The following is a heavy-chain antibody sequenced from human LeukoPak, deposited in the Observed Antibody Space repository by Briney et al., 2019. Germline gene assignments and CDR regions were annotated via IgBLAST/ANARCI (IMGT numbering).Heavy chain of an antibody. CDR3: ASRSHDGSGYYPHY. CDR1: GFTFDDYA. J-gene: IGHJ4*02. V-gene: IGHV3-43*02. Sequence: GGSLRLSCAASGFTFDDYAMHWVRQAPGKGLEWVSLISGDGGSTYYADSVKGRFTISRDNSKNSLYLQMNSLRTEDTALYYCASRSHDGSGYYPHYWGQGTLVTVSS. D-gene: IGHD3-22*01. CDR2: ISGDGGST.